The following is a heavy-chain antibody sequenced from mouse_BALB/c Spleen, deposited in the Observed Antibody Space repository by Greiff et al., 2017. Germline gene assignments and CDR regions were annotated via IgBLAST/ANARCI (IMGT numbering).Heavy chain of an antibody. CDR1: GFTFSSYT. CDR2: ISNGGGST. Sequence: EVMLVESGGGLVQPGGSLKLSCAASGFTFSSYTMSWVRQTPEKRLEWVAYISNGGGSTYYPDTVKGRFTISRDNAKNTLYLQMSSLKSEDTAMYYCARNYDYDGGFAYWGQGTLVTVSA. D-gene: IGHD2-4*01. CDR3: ARNYDYDGGFAY. V-gene: IGHV5-12-2*01. J-gene: IGHJ3*01.